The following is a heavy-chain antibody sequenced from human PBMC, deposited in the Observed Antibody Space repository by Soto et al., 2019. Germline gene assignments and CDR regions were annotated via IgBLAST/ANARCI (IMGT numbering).Heavy chain of an antibody. J-gene: IGHJ4*02. CDR3: AKFPRGNYEPS. D-gene: IGHD3-3*01. V-gene: IGHV3-30*18. Sequence: XGSLRLAFVFSGFTVKNYVRHWVRQAPGKGLEWVSVLSYDVSEKDYAASVRGRFTISRDNSKNTLYLQMNSLRTEDTAIYYCAKFPRGNYEPSWGQRTLVTVSS. CDR1: GFTVKNYV. CDR2: LSYDVSEK.